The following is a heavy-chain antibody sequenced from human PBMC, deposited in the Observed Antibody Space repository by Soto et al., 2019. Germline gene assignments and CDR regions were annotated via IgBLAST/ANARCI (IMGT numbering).Heavy chain of an antibody. CDR1: GGSISSSNW. J-gene: IGHJ4*02. CDR2: IYHSGST. D-gene: IGHD6-19*01. CDR3: ARDERMQWPRHYYFDY. V-gene: IGHV4-4*02. Sequence: QVQLQESGPGLVKPSGTLSLTCAVSGGSISSSNWWSWVRQPPGKGLEWIGEIYHSGSTNYNPSLKSRVTRSVDKSKNQFSLKLSSVTAADTAVYYCARDERMQWPRHYYFDYWGQGTLVTVSS.